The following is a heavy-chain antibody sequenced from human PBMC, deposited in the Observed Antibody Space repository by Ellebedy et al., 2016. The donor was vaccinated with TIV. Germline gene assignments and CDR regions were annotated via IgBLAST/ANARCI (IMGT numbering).Heavy chain of an antibody. V-gene: IGHV3-7*01. CDR2: IEPDGSEK. CDR3: AVLAAAVRFDF. Sequence: GGSLRLSXTASGLTFDIYRMSWVRQAPGKGLEWVANIEPDGSEKSYAKFVEGRFAISRDNAKSSVFLQMRSLRLEDTAVYYCAVLAAAVRFDFWGQGSPVTDSS. D-gene: IGHD6-25*01. CDR1: GLTFDIYR. J-gene: IGHJ4*02.